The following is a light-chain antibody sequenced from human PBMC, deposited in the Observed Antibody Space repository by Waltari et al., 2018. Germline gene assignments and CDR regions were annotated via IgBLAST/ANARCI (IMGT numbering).Light chain of an antibody. CDR1: QSVSGSY. CDR2: RTS. V-gene: IGKV3-20*01. CDR3: QQYGSSPQT. J-gene: IGKJ2*01. Sequence: EIVLTQSPGTVSLSPGERATLSCRASQSVSGSYLAWYQQKPGQAPRLLIYRTSTRATGIPDRFSGSGSGTDFTLIISRLEPEDFAVYYCQQYGSSPQTFGQGTKLEIK.